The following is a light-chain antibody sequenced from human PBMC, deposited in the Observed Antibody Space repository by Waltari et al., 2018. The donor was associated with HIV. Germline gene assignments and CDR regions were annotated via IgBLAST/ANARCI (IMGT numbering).Light chain of an antibody. CDR2: EVS. V-gene: IGLV2-8*01. CDR3: SSYAGSNNRV. Sequence: QSALTQPPSASGSPGQSVTISCTGTSSDVGGYNYVSWYQQHPGKAPKRMIYEVSKRTSGVPDRFSGSKSGNTASLTVSGLQAEDEADYYCSSYAGSNNRVFGGGTKLTVL. CDR1: SSDVGGYNY. J-gene: IGLJ2*01.